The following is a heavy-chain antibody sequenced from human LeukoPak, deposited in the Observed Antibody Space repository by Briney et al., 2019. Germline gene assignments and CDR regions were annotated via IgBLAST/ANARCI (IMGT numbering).Heavy chain of an antibody. V-gene: IGHV3-23*01. Sequence: GGSLRLSCAASGFTFSSYAMSWVRQAPGKGLDWVSAISGSGGSTYYADSVKGRFTISRDNSKNTLYLQMNSLRAEDTAVYYCAKGRTDWNAGYYYYYMDVWGKGTTVTASS. J-gene: IGHJ6*03. CDR1: GFTFSSYA. CDR3: AKGRTDWNAGYYYYYMDV. CDR2: ISGSGGST. D-gene: IGHD1-1*01.